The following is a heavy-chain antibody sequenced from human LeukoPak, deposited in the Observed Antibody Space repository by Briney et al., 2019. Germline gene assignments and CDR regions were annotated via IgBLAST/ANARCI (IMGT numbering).Heavy chain of an antibody. CDR3: ARAGGSIAAAGTVFGWFDP. V-gene: IGHV1-69*04. CDR1: GGTFSSYA. D-gene: IGHD6-13*01. J-gene: IGHJ5*02. Sequence: SVKVSCEASGGTFSSYAISWVRQAPGQGLEWMGRIIPILGIANYAQKFQGRVTITADKSTSTAYMELSSLRSEDTAVYYCARAGGSIAAAGTVFGWFDPWGQGTLVTVSS. CDR2: IIPILGIA.